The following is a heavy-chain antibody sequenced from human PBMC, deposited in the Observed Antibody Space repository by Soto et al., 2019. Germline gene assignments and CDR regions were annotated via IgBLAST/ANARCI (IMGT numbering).Heavy chain of an antibody. V-gene: IGHV1-3*01. Sequence: ASVKVSCKASGYAFSRYAINWIRQAPGQGLEWLGWINAGSGDTKYSQNFQGRVTITRDTAASTVYLGLSSLRSDDTAIYYCARERGSTATFDYWGQGTLVTVSS. CDR3: ARERGSTATFDY. CDR1: GYAFSRYA. J-gene: IGHJ4*02. D-gene: IGHD4-17*01. CDR2: INAGSGDT.